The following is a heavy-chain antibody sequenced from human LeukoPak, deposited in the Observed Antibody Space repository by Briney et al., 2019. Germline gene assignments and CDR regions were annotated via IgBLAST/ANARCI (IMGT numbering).Heavy chain of an antibody. V-gene: IGHV3-21*01. CDR3: ARDNTTGTLDY. D-gene: IGHD1-1*01. J-gene: IGHJ4*02. CDR1: GISFSNYS. Sequence: AGGSLRLSCAASGISFSNYSMNWVRQAPGKGLEWVSLISSSSRFIYYGDSVKGRFTISRDNAKKSLYLQMNSLRAEDTAVYYCARDNTTGTLDYWGQGTLVTVSS. CDR2: ISSSSRFI.